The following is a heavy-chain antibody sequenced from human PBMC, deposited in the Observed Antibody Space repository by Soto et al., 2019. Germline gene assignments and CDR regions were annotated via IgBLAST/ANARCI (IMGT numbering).Heavy chain of an antibody. J-gene: IGHJ4*02. D-gene: IGHD3-16*01. CDR3: ARDKRGGGEFDY. CDR2: IYYSGST. CDR1: GGSISSGGYY. V-gene: IGHV4-31*03. Sequence: QVQLQESGPGLVKPSQTLSLTCTVSGGSISSGGYYWSWIRQHPGKGLEWIGYIYYSGSTYYNPSLKSRVTRSVDTSKNQFSLKLSSVTAADTAVYYCARDKRGGGEFDYWGQGTLVTVSS.